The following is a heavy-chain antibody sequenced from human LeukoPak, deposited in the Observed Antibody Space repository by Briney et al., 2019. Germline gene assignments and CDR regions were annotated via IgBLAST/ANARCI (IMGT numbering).Heavy chain of an antibody. D-gene: IGHD3-9*01. CDR3: AKDRKDYDILTGVMDV. CDR2: ISYDGSNK. Sequence: GRSLRLSCAASGVTFSSYGMHWGRQAPGKGVEWVAVISYDGSNKYYADSVKGGFTISRDNSKNTLYLQMNSLRAEDTAVYYCAKDRKDYDILTGVMDVWGQGTTVTVSS. V-gene: IGHV3-30*18. CDR1: GVTFSSYG. J-gene: IGHJ6*02.